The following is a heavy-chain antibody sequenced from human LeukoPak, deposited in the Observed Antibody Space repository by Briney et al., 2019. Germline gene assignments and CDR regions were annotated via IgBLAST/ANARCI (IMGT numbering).Heavy chain of an antibody. V-gene: IGHV1-46*01. J-gene: IGHJ4*02. CDR2: INPSGGST. D-gene: IGHD3-22*01. CDR1: GYTFTSYY. Sequence: ASVKVSCKASGYTFTSYYMHWVRQAPGQGLEWMGIINPSGGSTSYAQKFQGRVTMTRDTSTSAVYMELSSLRSEDTAVHYCARETYYYDSGGYVDYWGQGTLVTVSS. CDR3: ARETYYYDSGGYVDY.